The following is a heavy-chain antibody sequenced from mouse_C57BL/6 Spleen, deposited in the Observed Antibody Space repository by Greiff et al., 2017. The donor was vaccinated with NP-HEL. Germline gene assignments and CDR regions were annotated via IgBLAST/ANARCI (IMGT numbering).Heavy chain of an antibody. CDR2: INPSNGGT. V-gene: IGHV1-53*01. CDR1: GYTFTSYW. Sequence: VQLQQPGTELVKPGASVKLSCKASGYTFTSYWMHWVKQRPGQGLEWIGNINPSNGGTNYNEKFKSKATLTVDKSSSTAYMQLSSLTSEDSAVYYCAREAYGYDGSFAYWGQGTLVTVSA. D-gene: IGHD2-2*01. J-gene: IGHJ3*01. CDR3: AREAYGYDGSFAY.